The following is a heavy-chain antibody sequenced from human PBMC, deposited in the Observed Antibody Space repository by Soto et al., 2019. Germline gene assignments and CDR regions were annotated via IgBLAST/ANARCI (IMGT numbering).Heavy chain of an antibody. J-gene: IGHJ4*02. CDR3: AKRPTYYYDSTGYYFDC. Sequence: QPGGSLRLSCVVSGFTFSSYAMSWVRQAPGKGLQWVAGINGNGGGTFYADSVKGRFTISRDNSKNTLSLQMNSLRVEDTAIYYCAKRPTYYYDSTGYYFDCWGLGTLVTVS. CDR1: GFTFSSYA. CDR2: INGNGGGT. D-gene: IGHD3-22*01. V-gene: IGHV3-23*01.